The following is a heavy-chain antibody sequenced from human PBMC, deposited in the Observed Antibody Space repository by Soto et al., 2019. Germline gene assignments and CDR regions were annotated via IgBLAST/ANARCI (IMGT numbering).Heavy chain of an antibody. CDR2: INHSGST. CDR3: ARGLEYYYGSGSYFRF. J-gene: IGHJ4*02. V-gene: IGHV4-34*01. D-gene: IGHD3-10*01. CDR1: GGSFSGYY. Sequence: SETLCLTCAVYGGSFSGYYWSWIRQPPGKGLEWIGEINHSGSTNYNPSLKSRVTISVDTSKNQFSLKLSSVTAADTAVYYCARGLEYYYGSGSYFRFWGQGTLVTVSS.